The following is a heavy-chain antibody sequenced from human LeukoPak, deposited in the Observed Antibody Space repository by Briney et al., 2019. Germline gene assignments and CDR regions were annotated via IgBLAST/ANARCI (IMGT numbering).Heavy chain of an antibody. V-gene: IGHV4-4*07. Sequence: SETLSLTCTVSGGSISSYYWSWIRQPAGKGLEWIGRIYSSGSTKYTPSLKSRVTISVDKSKNQVSLKLSSVTAADTAVYYCAREGSMMVVQYYFDYWGQGTLVTVSS. CDR3: AREGSMMVVQYYFDY. CDR1: GGSISSYY. CDR2: IYSSGST. D-gene: IGHD3-22*01. J-gene: IGHJ4*02.